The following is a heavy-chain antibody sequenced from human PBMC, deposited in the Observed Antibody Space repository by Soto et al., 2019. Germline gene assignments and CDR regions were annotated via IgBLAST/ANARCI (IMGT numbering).Heavy chain of an antibody. D-gene: IGHD3-22*01. J-gene: IGHJ3*02. Sequence: QVQLVQSGAEVKKPGSSVKVSCKASGGTFSSYAISWVRQAPGQGLEWMGGIIPIFGTENYAQKFQGRVTITADEFTSTADMELSSMRSEDTAVYYCARKWESSGYFPSAFDIWGQGTMVTVSS. CDR1: GGTFSSYA. CDR3: ARKWESSGYFPSAFDI. CDR2: IIPIFGTE. V-gene: IGHV1-69*01.